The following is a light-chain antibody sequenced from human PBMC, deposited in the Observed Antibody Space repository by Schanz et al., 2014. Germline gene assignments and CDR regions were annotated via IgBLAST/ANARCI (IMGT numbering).Light chain of an antibody. V-gene: IGLV2-14*01. Sequence: QSALTQPASVSGSPGQSITISCTGTGSDVGAYNYVSWYQKHPGKAPKLMIYDVSNRPSGVSNRFSGSKSGNTASLTISGLQAEDEADYYCSSYTSSSTPNWVFGGGTKLTVL. J-gene: IGLJ3*02. CDR3: SSYTSSSTPNWV. CDR2: DVS. CDR1: GSDVGAYNY.